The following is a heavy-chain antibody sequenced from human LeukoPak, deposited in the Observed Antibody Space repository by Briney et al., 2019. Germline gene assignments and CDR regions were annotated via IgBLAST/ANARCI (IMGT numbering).Heavy chain of an antibody. J-gene: IGHJ4*02. Sequence: GGSLRLSCAASGFTFFTYNMNWVRQAPGKGLEWVAFIRYDGSNQYYADSVKGRFTISRDNSKNMLYLQMNSLRAEDTAVYYCATSGYSSSWYVSWGQGILVTVSS. D-gene: IGHD6-13*01. V-gene: IGHV3-30*02. CDR3: ATSGYSSSWYVS. CDR2: IRYDGSNQ. CDR1: GFTFFTYN.